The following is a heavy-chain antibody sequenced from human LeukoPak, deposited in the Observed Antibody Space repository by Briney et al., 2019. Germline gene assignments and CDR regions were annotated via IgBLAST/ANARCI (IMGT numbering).Heavy chain of an antibody. CDR1: GYTFTGYY. CDR3: ARGSGSYYLGPPYYFDY. V-gene: IGHV1-2*02. D-gene: IGHD1-26*01. J-gene: IGHJ4*02. Sequence: ASVKVSCKASGYTFTGYYMHWVRQAPGQGLEWMGWINPNSGGTNYAQKFQGRVTMTRDTSISTAYMELSRLRFDDTAVYYCARGSGSYYLGPPYYFDYWGQGTLVTVSS. CDR2: INPNSGGT.